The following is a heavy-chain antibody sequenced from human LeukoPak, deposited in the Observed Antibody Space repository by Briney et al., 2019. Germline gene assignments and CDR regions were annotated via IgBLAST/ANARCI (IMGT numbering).Heavy chain of an antibody. CDR2: INPNSGGT. D-gene: IGHD2-2*01. J-gene: IGHJ5*02. V-gene: IGHV1-2*02. Sequence: ASVKVSCKASGCTFTGYYMHWVRQAPGQGLEWMGWINPNSGGTNCAQKFQGRVTMTRDTSISTAYMELSRLRSDDTAVYYCARVVVPAAMLGWFDPWGQGTLVTVSS. CDR1: GCTFTGYY. CDR3: ARVVVPAAMLGWFDP.